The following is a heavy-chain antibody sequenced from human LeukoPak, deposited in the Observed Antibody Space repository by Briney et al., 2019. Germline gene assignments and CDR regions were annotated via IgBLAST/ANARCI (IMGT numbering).Heavy chain of an antibody. CDR3: ARGTYNWNYVDEYFQH. J-gene: IGHJ1*01. Sequence: TSETLSLTCAVYGGSFSGYYWSWIRQPPGKGLEWIGEINHSGSTNYNPSLKSRVTISVDTSKNQFSLKLSSVTAADTAVYYCARGTYNWNYVDEYFQHWGQGTLVTVSS. V-gene: IGHV4-34*01. CDR2: INHSGST. CDR1: GGSFSGYY. D-gene: IGHD1-7*01.